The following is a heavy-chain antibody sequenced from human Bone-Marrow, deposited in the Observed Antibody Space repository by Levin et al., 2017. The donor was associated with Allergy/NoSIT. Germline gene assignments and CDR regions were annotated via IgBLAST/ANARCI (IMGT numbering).Heavy chain of an antibody. D-gene: IGHD3-10*01. CDR3: ARGNYLSPSGYLDD. CDR2: ISGDNGNT. J-gene: IGHJ4*02. Sequence: ASVKVSCKTSAFTFSDYGINWVRQAPGQGLEWMGWISGDNGNTDSAQNFQDRLTLTTDTSTSTAYMDLRNLRSDDTGVYYCARGNYLSPSGYLDDWGQGTLFTVSS. CDR1: AFTFSDYG. V-gene: IGHV1-18*01.